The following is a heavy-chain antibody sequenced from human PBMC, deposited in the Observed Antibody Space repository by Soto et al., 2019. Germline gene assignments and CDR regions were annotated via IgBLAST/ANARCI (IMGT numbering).Heavy chain of an antibody. CDR2: SFYSGST. D-gene: IGHD1-26*01. J-gene: IGHJ3*02. V-gene: IGHV4-61*01. CDR3: ARDSAATEGFDI. Sequence: SETLSLTCTVSGGSVSSSNYYWIWIRQPPGKGLEWIGHSFYSGSTDYNPSLKSRVTISVDTSKNQFSLKVSSVTAADTAVYYCARDSAATEGFDIWGQGTMVTVSS. CDR1: GGSVSSSNYY.